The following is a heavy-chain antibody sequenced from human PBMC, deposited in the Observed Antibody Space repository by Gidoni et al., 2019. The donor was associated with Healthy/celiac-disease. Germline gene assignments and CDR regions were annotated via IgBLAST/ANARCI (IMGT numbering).Heavy chain of an antibody. Sequence: EVQLVESGGGLVKPGGSLRLSCAASGFTFSSYSMNWVRQAPGKGLVWVSSISSSSSYIYYADSVKGRFTISRDNAKNSLYLQMNSLRAEDTAVYYCATAGNDYGDYGQAFAFDIWGQGTMVTVSS. CDR2: ISSSSSYI. J-gene: IGHJ3*02. V-gene: IGHV3-21*01. CDR3: ATAGNDYGDYGQAFAFDI. D-gene: IGHD4-17*01. CDR1: GFTFSSYS.